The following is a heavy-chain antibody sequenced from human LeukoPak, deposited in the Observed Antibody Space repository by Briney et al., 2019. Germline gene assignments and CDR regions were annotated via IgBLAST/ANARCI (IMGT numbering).Heavy chain of an antibody. V-gene: IGHV3-48*03. CDR1: GFTFSSYE. Sequence: GGSLRLSCAASGFTFSSYEMNWVRQAPGKGLEWVSYISSSGSTIYYADSVKGRFTISRDNAKNSLYLQMNSLRAEDTAVYYCASLYGDYVGPGAEYFQRWGQGTLVTVSS. J-gene: IGHJ1*01. CDR3: ASLYGDYVGPGAEYFQR. CDR2: ISSSGSTI. D-gene: IGHD4-17*01.